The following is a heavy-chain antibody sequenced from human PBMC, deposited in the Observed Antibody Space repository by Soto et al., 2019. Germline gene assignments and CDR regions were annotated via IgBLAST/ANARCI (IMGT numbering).Heavy chain of an antibody. CDR1: GFTFSSYE. D-gene: IGHD1-20*01. Sequence: EVQLVESGGGLVQPGGSLRLSCAASGFTFSSYEMNWVRQAPGKGLEWVSYISSSGSTIYYADSVKGRFTISRDNAKNSLVLQMTSLRVEDTAVYYCARDPEGSSWNLRIIPEAFDIWGQGTMVTVSS. V-gene: IGHV3-48*03. CDR2: ISSSGSTI. CDR3: ARDPEGSSWNLRIIPEAFDI. J-gene: IGHJ3*02.